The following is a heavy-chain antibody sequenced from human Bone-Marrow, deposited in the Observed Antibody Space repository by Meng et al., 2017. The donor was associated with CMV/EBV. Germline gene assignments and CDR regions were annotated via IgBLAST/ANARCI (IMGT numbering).Heavy chain of an antibody. V-gene: IGHV4-59*01. CDR2: VYYSGST. D-gene: IGHD3-22*01. CDR1: GASLGSYY. CDR3: ARASYDSSGYYYYFAQ. Sequence: SETLSLTCNVSGASLGSYYWSWIRQSPGKGLEWIGYVYYSGSTDYNPTLKSRLTISVDTSKNQFSLQLSSVTAADTGVYYCARASYDSSGYYYYFAQWGQGTLVTVSS. J-gene: IGHJ4*02.